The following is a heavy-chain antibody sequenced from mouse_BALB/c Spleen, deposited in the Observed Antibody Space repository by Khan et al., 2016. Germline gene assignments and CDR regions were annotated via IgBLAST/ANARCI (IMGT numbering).Heavy chain of an antibody. D-gene: IGHD1-1*01. J-gene: IGHJ2*01. CDR3: ASTVVADFDY. Sequence: VQLQQSGAELVKPGASVKLSCTASGFNIKDTYMHWVKQRPERGLEWIGRIDPANGNTKYDPKFQGKATITADTSSNTAYLQLSSLTSEDTAVYYCASTVVADFDYWGQGTTLTVSS. V-gene: IGHV14-3*02. CDR2: IDPANGNT. CDR1: GFNIKDTY.